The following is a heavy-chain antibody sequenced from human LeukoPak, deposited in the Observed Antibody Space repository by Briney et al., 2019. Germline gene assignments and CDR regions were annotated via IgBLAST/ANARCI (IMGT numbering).Heavy chain of an antibody. V-gene: IGHV4-59*01. CDR3: ARGIESYGDYGY. CDR2: MYNSGST. Sequence: ETLSLTCTVSGGSISGSYWSWIRQPPGKGLEWIAYMYNSGSTNYNPSLKSRVTISIDTSKNQFSLKLSSLTAADTAIHYCARGIESYGDYGYWGQGILVTVSS. D-gene: IGHD4-17*01. J-gene: IGHJ4*02. CDR1: GGSISGSY.